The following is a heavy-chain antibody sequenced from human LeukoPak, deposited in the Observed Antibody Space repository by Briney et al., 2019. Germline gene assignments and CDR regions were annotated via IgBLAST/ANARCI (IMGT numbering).Heavy chain of an antibody. Sequence: GGSLRLSCAASGFTFSSYGMHWVRQAPGKGLEWVAVIWYDGSNKYYVDSVKGRFTISRDNSKNTLYLQMNSLRAEDTAVYYCAKKVGAAAGATPVDYWGQGTLVTVSS. CDR1: GFTFSSYG. J-gene: IGHJ4*02. CDR2: IWYDGSNK. D-gene: IGHD6-13*01. V-gene: IGHV3-33*06. CDR3: AKKVGAAAGATPVDY.